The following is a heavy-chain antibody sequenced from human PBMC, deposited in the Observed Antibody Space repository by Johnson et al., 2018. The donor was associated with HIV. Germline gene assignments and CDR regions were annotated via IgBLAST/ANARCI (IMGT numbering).Heavy chain of an antibody. CDR2: IWYDGSDK. D-gene: IGHD6-25*01. Sequence: QMLLVGSGGGVVQPGRSLRLSCAASGFTFSSYAMHWVRQAPGKGLEWVAIIWYDGSDKYYADSVKGRFTISRDNSKNMLYLQMNSLRAEDTSVYYCAKDKRQTAIPQRAFDICGQGTMVTVSS. CDR3: AKDKRQTAIPQRAFDI. J-gene: IGHJ3*02. V-gene: IGHV3-33*03. CDR1: GFTFSSYA.